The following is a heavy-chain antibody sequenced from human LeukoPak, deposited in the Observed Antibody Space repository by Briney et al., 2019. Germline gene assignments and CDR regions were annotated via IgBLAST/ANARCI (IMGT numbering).Heavy chain of an antibody. V-gene: IGHV3-66*01. Sequence: PGGSLRLSCAASGFTVSSNYMSWVRQAPGKGLEWVSVIYSGDSTYYADSVKGRFTISRDNSKNTLYLQMNSLRAEDTAVYYCARVVLTAAADYFDYWGQGTLVTVSS. CDR3: ARVVLTAAADYFDY. J-gene: IGHJ4*02. D-gene: IGHD6-13*01. CDR2: IYSGDST. CDR1: GFTVSSNY.